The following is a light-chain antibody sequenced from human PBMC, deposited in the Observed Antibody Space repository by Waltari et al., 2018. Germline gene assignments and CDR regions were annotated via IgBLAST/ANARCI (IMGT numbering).Light chain of an antibody. J-gene: IGLJ2*01. CDR3: SSYTRIGVL. V-gene: IGLV2-14*01. CDR1: GSDVGGYDY. CDR2: DVY. Sequence: QSALTQPASVSGSPGQAIIISCTGTGSDVGGYDYVSWYQQYPGKDPRLIIYDVYNRPSGVSNRFSRSKSDHPASLTISGLQAEDESVYYCSSYTRIGVLFGGGTKLTVL.